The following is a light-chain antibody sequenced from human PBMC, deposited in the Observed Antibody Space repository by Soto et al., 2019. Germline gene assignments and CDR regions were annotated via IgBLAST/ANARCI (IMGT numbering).Light chain of an antibody. CDR3: CSYAGRYTYV. J-gene: IGLJ1*01. CDR1: SSDIGVYDY. Sequence: LTQPRSVSGSPGQSVTISCTGSSSDIGVYDYVSWYQQHPGKAPKVILYDVNKRPSGVPSRLSGSKSGNTASLTISGLQADDEADYYCCSYAGRYTYVFGTGTKVTVL. V-gene: IGLV2-11*01. CDR2: DVN.